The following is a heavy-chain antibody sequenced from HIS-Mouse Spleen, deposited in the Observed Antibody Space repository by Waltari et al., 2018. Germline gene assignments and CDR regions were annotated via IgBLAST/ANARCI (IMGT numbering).Heavy chain of an antibody. CDR2: IYYSGST. V-gene: IGHV4-59*01. CDR1: GGSISSYY. CDR3: ARVRAGIAAAGINWFDP. Sequence: QVQLQESGPGLVKPSETLSLTCTVSGGSISSYYWSWIRQPPGKGLEWIGYIYYSGSTDYTPSLKSRVTISVDTSKNQFSLKLSSVTAADTAVYYCARVRAGIAAAGINWFDPWGQGTLVTVSS. D-gene: IGHD6-13*01. J-gene: IGHJ5*02.